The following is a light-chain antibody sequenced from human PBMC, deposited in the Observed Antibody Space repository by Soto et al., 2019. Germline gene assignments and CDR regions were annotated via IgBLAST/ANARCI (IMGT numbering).Light chain of an antibody. CDR1: QSISSW. V-gene: IGKV1-5*03. J-gene: IGKJ2*01. Sequence: DIPMTQSPSTLSASVGDRVTITCRASQSISSWLAWYQQKPGKAPKLLIHRASSLESGVPSRFSGSGSGTEFTLTISSLQPDDFATYYCQQYNNFLYTFGQGTKLEIK. CDR3: QQYNNFLYT. CDR2: RAS.